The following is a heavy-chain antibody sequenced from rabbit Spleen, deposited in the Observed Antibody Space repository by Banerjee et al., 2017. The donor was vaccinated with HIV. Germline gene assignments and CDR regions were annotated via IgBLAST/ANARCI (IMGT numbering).Heavy chain of an antibody. V-gene: IGHV1S45*01. D-gene: IGHD1-1*01. CDR1: GVSLNDKDV. Sequence: EQLEESGGGLVKPEGSLTLTCKASGVSLNDKDVMCWVRQAPGKGLEWIACIDSGSSGFTYFATWAKGRFTISKTSSTTVTLQMTRLTAADTATYVCARDLVAVIGWNFNLWGPGTLVTVS. J-gene: IGHJ4*01. CDR2: IDSGSSGFT. CDR3: ARDLVAVIGWNFNL.